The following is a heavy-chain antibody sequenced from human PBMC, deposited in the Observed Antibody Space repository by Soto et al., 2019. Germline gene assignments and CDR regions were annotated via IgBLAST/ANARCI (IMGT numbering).Heavy chain of an antibody. J-gene: IGHJ6*02. D-gene: IGHD6-6*01. CDR3: PRPIAARIRYYYYYGMDV. V-gene: IGHV1-69*01. CDR1: GGTFSSYA. CDR2: IIPIFGTA. Sequence: QVQLVQSGAEVKKPGSSVKVSCKASGGTFSSYAISWVRQAPGQGLEWMGGIIPIFGTANYAQKFQGRVTITADESTSTAYMELSSLRSEDTAVYYCPRPIAARIRYYYYYGMDVWGQGTTVTVSS.